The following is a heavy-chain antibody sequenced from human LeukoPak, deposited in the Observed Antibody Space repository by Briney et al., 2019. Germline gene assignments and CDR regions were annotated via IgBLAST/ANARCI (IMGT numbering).Heavy chain of an antibody. CDR2: INHSGST. V-gene: IGHV4-34*01. D-gene: IGHD4-17*01. CDR1: GASFSDFY. Sequence: SETLSLTCAVYGASFSDFYWSWIRQPPGMGLEWIGEINHSGSTNHSPSLKSRLTISVDTSKNQLSLKLSSVTAADTAVYYCARVRTTVTTFKNYYYGMDVWGQGTTVTVSS. CDR3: ARVRTTVTTFKNYYYGMDV. J-gene: IGHJ6*02.